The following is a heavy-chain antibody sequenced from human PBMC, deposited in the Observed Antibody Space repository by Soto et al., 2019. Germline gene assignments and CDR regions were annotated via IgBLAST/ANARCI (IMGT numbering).Heavy chain of an antibody. Sequence: EVQLLDSGGGLVQPGGSLRLSCAASGFTFSNYAMTWVRQGPGKGLEWVSGISGSGGRSYYADSVKGRFTISRDNSKSTWYLQMNRLRTEDTAVYYCAKAYFVWSSEQPYYFDYWGQGTLVTVSS. CDR2: ISGSGGRS. V-gene: IGHV3-23*01. J-gene: IGHJ4*02. D-gene: IGHD3-16*01. CDR3: AKAYFVWSSEQPYYFDY. CDR1: GFTFSNYA.